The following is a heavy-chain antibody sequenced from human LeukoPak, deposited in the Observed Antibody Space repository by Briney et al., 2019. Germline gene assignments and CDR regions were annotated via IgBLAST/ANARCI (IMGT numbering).Heavy chain of an antibody. Sequence: PGGSLRLSCAASGFTFDDYAMHWVRQAPGKGLEWVSGISWNSGSIGYADSVKGRFTISRDNAKNSLYLQMNSLRAEDMALYCCAKALDSSGSIPNDAFDIWGQGTMVTVSS. D-gene: IGHD3-22*01. J-gene: IGHJ3*02. CDR2: ISWNSGSI. CDR1: GFTFDDYA. CDR3: AKALDSSGSIPNDAFDI. V-gene: IGHV3-9*03.